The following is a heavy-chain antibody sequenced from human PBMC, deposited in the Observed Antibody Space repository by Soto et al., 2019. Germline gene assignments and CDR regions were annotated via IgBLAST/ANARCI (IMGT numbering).Heavy chain of an antibody. J-gene: IGHJ6*02. CDR1: GFTFSSYA. V-gene: IGHV3-33*08. CDR2: IWYDGSNK. Sequence: GGSLRLSCAASGFTFSSYAMSWVRQAPGKGLEWVAVIWYDGSNKYYADSVKGRFTISRDNSKNTLYLQMNSLRAGDTAVYYCARDNGDYQDYYYGMDVWGQGTTVTVS. CDR3: ARDNGDYQDYYYGMDV. D-gene: IGHD4-17*01.